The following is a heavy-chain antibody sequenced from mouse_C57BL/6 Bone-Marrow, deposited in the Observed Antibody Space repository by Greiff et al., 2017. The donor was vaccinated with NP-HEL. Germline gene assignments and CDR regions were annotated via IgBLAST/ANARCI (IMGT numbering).Heavy chain of an antibody. CDR1: GFSLTSYA. CDR2: IWTGGGT. D-gene: IGHD2-5*01. V-gene: IGHV2-9-1*01. CDR3: ARNFYYSNYVLYAMDY. J-gene: IGHJ4*01. Sequence: QVQLKESGPGLVAPSQSLSITCTVSGFSLTSYAIRWVRQPPGKGLEWLGVIWTGGGTNYNSALKSRPSISKVNSKSQVFLKMNSLQTDDTGRYYCARNFYYSNYVLYAMDYWGQGTSVTVSS.